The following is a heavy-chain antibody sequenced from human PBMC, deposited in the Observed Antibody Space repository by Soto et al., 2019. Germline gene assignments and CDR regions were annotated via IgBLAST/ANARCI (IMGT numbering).Heavy chain of an antibody. CDR3: ARDSTSSSSYNYGMDV. V-gene: IGHV3-30-3*01. Sequence: LRLSCAASGFTFSSYAMHWVRQAPGKGLEWVAVISYDGSNKYYADSVKGRFTISRDNSKNTLYLQMNSLRAEDTAVYYCARDSTSSSSYNYGMDVWGQGTTVT. CDR2: ISYDGSNK. D-gene: IGHD6-6*01. CDR1: GFTFSSYA. J-gene: IGHJ6*02.